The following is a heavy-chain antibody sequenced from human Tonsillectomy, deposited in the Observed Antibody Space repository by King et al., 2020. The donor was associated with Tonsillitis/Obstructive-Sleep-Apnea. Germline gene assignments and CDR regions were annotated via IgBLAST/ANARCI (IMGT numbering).Heavy chain of an antibody. CDR1: EFSITTTGVG. Sequence: TLKESGPTLVKPTQTLTLTCTFSEFSITTTGVGVGWIRQPPGKALEWLALIYWDDDKRYSPSLQSRLSITMDTSKNHVVLTMTNMDPEDTATYYCALRFDYSDNYFDPWGQGTLVTVSS. V-gene: IGHV2-5*02. D-gene: IGHD4-11*01. CDR2: IYWDDDK. J-gene: IGHJ5*02. CDR3: ALRFDYSDNYFDP.